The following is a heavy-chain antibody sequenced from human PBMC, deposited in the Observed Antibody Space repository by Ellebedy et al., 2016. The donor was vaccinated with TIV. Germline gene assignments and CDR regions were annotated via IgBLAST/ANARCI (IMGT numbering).Heavy chain of an antibody. CDR2: ISAYNGHT. V-gene: IGHV1-18*04. J-gene: IGHJ6*02. CDR3: ARGGSGGYGLGV. D-gene: IGHD1-26*01. CDR1: DYTLTTHG. Sequence: AASVKVSCKAYDYTLTTHGLSWVRQAPGQGLEWMGWISAYNGHTKVAQKFQDRVSLTTDTSTKTGHIELRGLRADDTAMYYCARGGSGGYGLGVWGQGTTVTVSS.